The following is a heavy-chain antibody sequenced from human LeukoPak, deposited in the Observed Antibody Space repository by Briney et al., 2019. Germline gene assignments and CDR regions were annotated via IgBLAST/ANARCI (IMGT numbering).Heavy chain of an antibody. D-gene: IGHD1-26*01. CDR2: ISSSGSHT. CDR1: GFSFSDSY. Sequence: GGSLRLSCVASGFSFSDSYMSWSRQAPGKGLEWVSYISSSGSHTNYADSVTGRFTVSRNNAKKSLHLQMNSLRAEVTAVYYCARHPDGSLSLDYWGQGTLVTVSS. CDR3: ARHPDGSLSLDY. J-gene: IGHJ4*02. V-gene: IGHV3-11*03.